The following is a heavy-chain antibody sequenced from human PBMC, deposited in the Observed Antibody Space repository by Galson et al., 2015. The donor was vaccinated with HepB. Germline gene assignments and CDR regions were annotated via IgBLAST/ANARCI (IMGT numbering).Heavy chain of an antibody. D-gene: IGHD5-18*01. CDR3: AKDIGYGTAPRYYYGMDV. CDR1: GFTFDDYA. V-gene: IGHV3-9*01. Sequence: SLRLSCAASGFTFDDYAMHWVRQAPGKGLEWVSGISWNSGSIGYADSVKGRFTISRDNAKNSLYLQMNSLRAEDTALYYCAKDIGYGTAPRYYYGMDVWGQGTTVTVSS. J-gene: IGHJ6*02. CDR2: ISWNSGSI.